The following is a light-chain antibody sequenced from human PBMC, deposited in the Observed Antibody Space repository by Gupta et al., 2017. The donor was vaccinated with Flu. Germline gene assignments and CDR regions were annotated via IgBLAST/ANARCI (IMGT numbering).Light chain of an antibody. V-gene: IGKV2-30*01. CDR1: QSVGYKNGITY. Sequence: PLTLGPPVSITCRYSQSVGYKNGITYLNWFQQRPGQSPRRLIYVVSKRDYGVPDRFSRSGSVTDFTLTSSGGEAEDVGVYYGKRGKPPRTFGPGTKVEI. CDR2: VVS. CDR3: KRGKPPRT. J-gene: IGKJ2*01.